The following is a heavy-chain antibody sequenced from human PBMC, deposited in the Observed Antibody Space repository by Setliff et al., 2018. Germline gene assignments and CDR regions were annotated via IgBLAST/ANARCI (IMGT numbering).Heavy chain of an antibody. CDR3: ARASYYYDSSGYYGAGAFDI. J-gene: IGHJ3*02. D-gene: IGHD3-22*01. V-gene: IGHV4-59*01. Sequence: PSETLSLTCTVSGGSISSYYWSWIRQPPGKRLEWIGYIYYSGSTNYNPSLKSRVTISVDTSKNQFSLKLSSVTAADTAVYYCARASYYYDSSGYYGAGAFDIWGQGTMVTVS. CDR2: IYYSGST. CDR1: GGSISSYY.